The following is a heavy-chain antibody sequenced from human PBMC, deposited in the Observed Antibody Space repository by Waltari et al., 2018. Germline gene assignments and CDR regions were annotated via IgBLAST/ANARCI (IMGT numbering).Heavy chain of an antibody. CDR3: ARHQAPVVTQLGWFDP. CDR2: INPSGGST. J-gene: IGHJ5*02. D-gene: IGHD2-21*02. Sequence: QVQLVQSGAEVKKPGASVKVSCKASGYTFTSYYMHWVRQAPGQGLEWMGIINPSGGSTSYAQKFQGRVTMTRDTSTSTVYMELSSLRSEDTAVYYCARHQAPVVTQLGWFDPWGQGALVTVSS. CDR1: GYTFTSYY. V-gene: IGHV1-46*01.